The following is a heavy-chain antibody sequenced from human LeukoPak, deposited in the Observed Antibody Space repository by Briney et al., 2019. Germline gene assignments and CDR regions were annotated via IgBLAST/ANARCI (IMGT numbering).Heavy chain of an antibody. CDR1: GGSFSGYY. CDR2: INHSGST. J-gene: IGHJ4*02. CDR3: ARGARGWYLRY. D-gene: IGHD6-19*01. Sequence: SETLSLTCAVYGGSFSGYYWSWIRQPPGKGLEWIGEINHSGSTNYNPSHKSRVTISVDTSKNQFSLKLSSVTAADTAVYYCARGARGWYLRYWGQGTLVTVSS. V-gene: IGHV4-34*01.